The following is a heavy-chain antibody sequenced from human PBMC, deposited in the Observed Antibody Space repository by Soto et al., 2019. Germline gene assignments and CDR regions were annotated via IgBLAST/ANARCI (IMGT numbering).Heavy chain of an antibody. CDR3: ARIFYSDNSPNTFHY. CDR1: GFSLSTRGMC. Sequence: SGPTLVNPTQTLTLTCTFSGFSLSTRGMCVSWIRQPPGKALEWLALIDWDDTKYYSTSLKTRLTISKDTSKDQVVLTMTNVDPVDTATYHCARIFYSDNSPNTFHYWGQGTPVTVSS. D-gene: IGHD4-4*01. CDR2: IDWDDTK. V-gene: IGHV2-70*01. J-gene: IGHJ4*02.